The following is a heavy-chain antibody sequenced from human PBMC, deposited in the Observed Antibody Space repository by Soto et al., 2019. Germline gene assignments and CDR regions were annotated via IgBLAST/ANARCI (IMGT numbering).Heavy chain of an antibody. Sequence: PGESLKISCKGSGYSFTSYWIGWVRQMPGKGLEWMGIIYPGDPDTRYSPTFQGQVTISADKSIRTAYLQWSSLKASDTAFYYCARTSSAGKYYYGMDVWGQGTTVTVSS. J-gene: IGHJ6*02. CDR3: ARTSSAGKYYYGMDV. V-gene: IGHV5-51*01. CDR2: IYPGDPDT. D-gene: IGHD6-13*01. CDR1: GYSFTSYW.